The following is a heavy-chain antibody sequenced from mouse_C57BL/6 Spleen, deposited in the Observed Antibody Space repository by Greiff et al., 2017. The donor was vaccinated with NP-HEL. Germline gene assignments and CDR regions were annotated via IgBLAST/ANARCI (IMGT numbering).Heavy chain of an antibody. J-gene: IGHJ3*01. CDR3: ARHDDGSFAY. CDR2: ISSGGSYT. D-gene: IGHD2-3*01. Sequence: EVKVVESGGDLVKPGGSLKLSCAASGFTFSSYGMSWVRQTPDKRLEWVATISSGGSYTYYPDSVTGRFTISRDNAKNTLYLQMSSLKSEDTAMYYCARHDDGSFAYWGQGTLVTVSA. V-gene: IGHV5-6*01. CDR1: GFTFSSYG.